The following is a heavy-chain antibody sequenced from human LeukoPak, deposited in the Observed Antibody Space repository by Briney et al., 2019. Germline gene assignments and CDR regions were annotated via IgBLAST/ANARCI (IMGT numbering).Heavy chain of an antibody. D-gene: IGHD2-8*01. Sequence: SETLSLTCTVSGGSISSSSYYWGWIRQPPGKGLEWIGSIYYSGSTYYNPSLKSRVTISVDTSKNQFSLKLSSVTAADTAVYHCARESVLMVYAINYWGQGTLVTVSS. CDR3: ARESVLMVYAINY. CDR1: GGSISSSSYY. V-gene: IGHV4-39*01. CDR2: IYYSGST. J-gene: IGHJ4*02.